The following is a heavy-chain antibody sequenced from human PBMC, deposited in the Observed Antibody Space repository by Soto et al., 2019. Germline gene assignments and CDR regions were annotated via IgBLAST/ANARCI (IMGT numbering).Heavy chain of an antibody. CDR1: GLTFGGDDDYS. CDR2: IRSRVYGGTA. CDR3: GTEGTRSTTYYFDY. V-gene: IGHV3-49*03. Sequence: GGSLRLSCTASGLTFGGDDDYSLRWFRHAPGKGLAWVGFIRSRVYGGTAEYAASVKDRFTISRDYSKNIVYLQMNSLKTEDTAVYYCGTEGTRSTTYYFDYCGQGALVTVSS. J-gene: IGHJ4*02. D-gene: IGHD1-1*01.